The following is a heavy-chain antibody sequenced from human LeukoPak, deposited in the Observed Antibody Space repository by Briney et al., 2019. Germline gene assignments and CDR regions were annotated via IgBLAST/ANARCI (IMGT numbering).Heavy chain of an antibody. CDR1: GFTFSSYG. J-gene: IGHJ4*02. D-gene: IGHD3-10*01. CDR2: IRYDGSSK. V-gene: IGHV3-30*02. Sequence: SGGSLXLSCAASGFTFSSYGMQWVRQAPGKGVEXGAFIRYDGSSKYYADSVKGRFTISRDNSKNTLYLQMNSLRAEDTAVYYCAKTYYYDSGNYWGQGTLVTVSS. CDR3: AKTYYYDSGNY.